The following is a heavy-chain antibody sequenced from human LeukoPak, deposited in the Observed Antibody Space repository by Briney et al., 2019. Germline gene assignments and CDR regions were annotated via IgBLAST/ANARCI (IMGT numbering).Heavy chain of an antibody. J-gene: IGHJ4*02. CDR2: ISSDGSNK. Sequence: GGSLRLSCADSGFTFRTFAMHWVRQAPGKGLEWVAVISSDGSNKYYADSVKGRFTISRDNSKNTLYLQMNSLRADDTAVYYCARGSFQDSGWYGNFDYWGQGTLATVSS. CDR1: GFTFRTFA. V-gene: IGHV3-30*04. D-gene: IGHD6-19*01. CDR3: ARGSFQDSGWYGNFDY.